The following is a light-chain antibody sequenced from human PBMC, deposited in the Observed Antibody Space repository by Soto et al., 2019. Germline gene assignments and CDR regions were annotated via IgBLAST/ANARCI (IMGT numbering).Light chain of an antibody. Sequence: QSALTQPASGSGSPGQSTTISCTGTSSDVGGYKFVSWYQQHPGKAPKLMIYEVSNRPSGVSNRYSGSKSGNTAALTISGRQAEDEADYYSSSYTTSSTRVFGGGTKLTVL. J-gene: IGLJ3*02. V-gene: IGLV2-14*01. CDR2: EVS. CDR1: SSDVGGYKF. CDR3: SSYTTSSTRV.